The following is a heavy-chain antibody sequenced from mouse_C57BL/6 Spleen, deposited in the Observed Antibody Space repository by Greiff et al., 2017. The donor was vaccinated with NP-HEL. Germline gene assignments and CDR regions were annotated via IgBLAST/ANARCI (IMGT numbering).Heavy chain of an antibody. CDR2: IYPGDGDT. J-gene: IGHJ2*01. V-gene: IGHV1-80*01. CDR1: GYAFSSYW. D-gene: IGHD1-1*01. Sequence: VQLQQSGAELVKPGASVKISCKASGYAFSSYWMNWVKQRPGKGLEWIGQIYPGDGDTNYNGKFKGKATLTADKSSSTAYMQLSSLTSEDSAVYFCARETPITTEGYFDYWGQGTTLTVSS. CDR3: ARETPITTEGYFDY.